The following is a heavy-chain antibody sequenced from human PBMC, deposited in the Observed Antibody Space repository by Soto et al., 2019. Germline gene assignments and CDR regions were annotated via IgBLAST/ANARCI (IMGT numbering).Heavy chain of an antibody. Sequence: GGSLRLSCDASGFTFRNYAMNWVRQAPGKGLDWVSGISGGGGGTYYADSVKGRFTISRDNSKNTLYLQMNSLRSDDTAIYYCAKDRQPGGFWPLDHWGRGTLVTVSS. V-gene: IGHV3-23*01. J-gene: IGHJ4*02. CDR3: AKDRQPGGFWPLDH. CDR2: ISGGGGGT. D-gene: IGHD3-3*01. CDR1: GFTFRNYA.